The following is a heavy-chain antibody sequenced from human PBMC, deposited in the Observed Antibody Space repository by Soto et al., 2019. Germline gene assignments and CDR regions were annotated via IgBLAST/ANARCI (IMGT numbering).Heavy chain of an antibody. CDR3: ARGPRQVTH. J-gene: IGHJ4*02. CDR1: GGSFIGYY. CDR2: INHSGST. V-gene: IGHV4-34*01. D-gene: IGHD4-4*01. Sequence: PSETLSLTCAVYGGSFIGYYCIFIRQPPWKGPEWIGEINHSGSTNYNPSLKSRVTISVDTSKNQFSLKLSSVTAADTAVYYCARGPRQVTHWGQGTLVTVSS.